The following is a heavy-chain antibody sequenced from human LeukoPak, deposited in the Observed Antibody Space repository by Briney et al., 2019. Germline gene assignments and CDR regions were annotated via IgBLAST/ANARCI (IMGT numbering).Heavy chain of an antibody. Sequence: PSETLSLTCTVSGGSISSGGYYWSWIRQPPGKGLEWIGYIYYSGSTNYNPSLKSRVTISVDTSKNQFSLKLSSVTAADTAVYYCARIKLERPRFDYWGQGTLVTVSS. CDR2: IYYSGST. CDR1: GGSISSGGYY. CDR3: ARIKLERPRFDY. J-gene: IGHJ4*02. D-gene: IGHD1-1*01. V-gene: IGHV4-61*08.